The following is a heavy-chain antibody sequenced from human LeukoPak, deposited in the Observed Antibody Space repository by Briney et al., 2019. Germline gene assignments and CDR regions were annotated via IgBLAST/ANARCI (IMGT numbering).Heavy chain of an antibody. CDR3: ATIAARGFDY. V-gene: IGHV3-21*01. Sequence: GGSLRFSCAASGFTFSSYSMNWVRQAPGKGLEWVSSISSSSSYIYYADSVKGRFTISRDNAKNSLYLQMNSLRAEDTAVYYCATIAARGFDYWGQGTLVTVSS. CDR1: GFTFSSYS. CDR2: ISSSSSYI. D-gene: IGHD6-6*01. J-gene: IGHJ4*02.